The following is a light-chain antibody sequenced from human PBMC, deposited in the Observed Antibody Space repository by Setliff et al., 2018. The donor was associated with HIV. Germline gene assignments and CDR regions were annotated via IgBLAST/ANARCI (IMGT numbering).Light chain of an antibody. J-gene: IGLJ1*01. CDR2: DVS. CDR1: SSDVGGYNY. V-gene: IGLV2-23*02. CDR3: CSYAGSSALYV. Sequence: QSVLTQPASVSGSPGQSITISCTGTSSDVGGYNYVSWYQQHPGKAPKLMIYDVSKRPSGVSNRFSGSKSGNTASLTISGLQAEDEADYYCCSYAGSSALYVFGTGTKSPS.